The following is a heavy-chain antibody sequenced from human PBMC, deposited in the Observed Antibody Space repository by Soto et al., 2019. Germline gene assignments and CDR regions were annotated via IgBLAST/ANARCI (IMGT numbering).Heavy chain of an antibody. V-gene: IGHV3-9*01. CDR2: ISWNSGSI. CDR3: AKDLAGIVVVPAARPVAPYCYGMDV. D-gene: IGHD2-2*01. J-gene: IGHJ6*02. CDR1: GFTFDDYA. Sequence: GGSLRLSCAASGFTFDDYAMHWVRQAPGKGLEWVSGISWNSGSIGYADSVKGRFTISRDNAKNSLYLQMNSLRAEDTALYYCAKDLAGIVVVPAARPVAPYCYGMDVWGQGTTVTVSS.